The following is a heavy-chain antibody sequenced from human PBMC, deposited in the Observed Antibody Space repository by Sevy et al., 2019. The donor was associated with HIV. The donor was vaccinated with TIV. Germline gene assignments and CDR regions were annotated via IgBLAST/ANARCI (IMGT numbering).Heavy chain of an antibody. J-gene: IGHJ4*02. D-gene: IGHD3-22*01. Sequence: GGSLRLSCAASGFTFSSYWMTWVRQAPGKRLEWVANIKQDMSEKYYADSVKGRFTISRDNARNSLYLQMESLRAEDTAVYYCARAQQVTMLAVIGGLYFDFWGQGTLVTVSS. CDR2: IKQDMSEK. V-gene: IGHV3-7*01. CDR3: ARAQQVTMLAVIGGLYFDF. CDR1: GFTFSSYW.